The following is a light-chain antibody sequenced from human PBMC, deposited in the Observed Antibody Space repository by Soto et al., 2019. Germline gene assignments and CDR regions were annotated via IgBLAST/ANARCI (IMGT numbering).Light chain of an antibody. Sequence: QLVLTQSSSASASLGSSVKLTCTLSSGHSNHIIAWHQQQPGQAPRSLMKLEGSGRYNTESGVPDRFSGSSSGADRYLTIARLQVEDEADYYCETWDSKLRVFGGGTKLTVL. J-gene: IGLJ3*02. CDR3: ETWDSKLRV. CDR1: SGHSNHI. CDR2: LEGSGRY. V-gene: IGLV4-60*02.